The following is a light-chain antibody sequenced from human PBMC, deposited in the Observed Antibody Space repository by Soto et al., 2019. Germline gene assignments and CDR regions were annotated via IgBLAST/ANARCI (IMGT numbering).Light chain of an antibody. J-gene: IGLJ2*01. Sequence: QSALTQPPSASGSPGQLVTISCTGTSSDVGGYNYVSWYQQHPGQAPKLLIYEVSKRPSGVPDRFSGSKSGNTASLTVSGLQAEDEADYYCSSYGGNNNLLFGGGTKVTVL. CDR3: SSYGGNNNLL. CDR2: EVS. CDR1: SSDVGGYNY. V-gene: IGLV2-8*01.